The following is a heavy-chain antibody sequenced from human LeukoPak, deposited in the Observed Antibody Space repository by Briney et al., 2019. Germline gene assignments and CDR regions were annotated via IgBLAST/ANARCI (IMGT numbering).Heavy chain of an antibody. D-gene: IGHD4-23*01. Sequence: SETLSLTCTVSGYSISSGYYWDWIRQPPGKGLEWIGSIYHSGSTYYNPSLKSRVTISVDTSKNQFSLKLSSVTAADTAVYYCARDYGGNWFDPWGQGTLVTVSS. V-gene: IGHV4-38-2*02. CDR2: IYHSGST. CDR3: ARDYGGNWFDP. CDR1: GYSISSGYY. J-gene: IGHJ5*02.